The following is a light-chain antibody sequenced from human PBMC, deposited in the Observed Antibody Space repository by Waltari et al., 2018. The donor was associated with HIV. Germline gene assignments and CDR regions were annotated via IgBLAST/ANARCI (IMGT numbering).Light chain of an antibody. J-gene: IGKJ4*01. Sequence: DIQMTQSPSSLSASVGDRVTITCRASQSISSYLNWYQQKPGKAPKLLIYAASSLQSGVPSRFSGSGSGTDFTLTISSLHPEDFATYYCQQSYSTLLTFGGGTKVEIK. CDR1: QSISSY. CDR3: QQSYSTLLT. CDR2: AAS. V-gene: IGKV1-39*01.